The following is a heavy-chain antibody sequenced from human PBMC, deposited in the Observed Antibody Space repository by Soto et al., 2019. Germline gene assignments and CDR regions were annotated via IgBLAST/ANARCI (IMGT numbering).Heavy chain of an antibody. J-gene: IGHJ4*02. D-gene: IGHD6-6*01. V-gene: IGHV4-59*01. Sequence: SETLSLTCTVSGGCISSYYWSWIRQPPGKGLEWIGYIYYSGSTNYNPSLKSRVTTSVDTSKNQFSLKLSSVTTADMAVYYCARRVATRQMGYYFDYWGQGTLVTVSS. CDR2: IYYSGST. CDR3: ARRVATRQMGYYFDY. CDR1: GGCISSYY.